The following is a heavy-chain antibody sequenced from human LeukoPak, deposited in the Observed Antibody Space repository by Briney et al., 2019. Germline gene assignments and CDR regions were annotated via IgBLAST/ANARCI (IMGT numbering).Heavy chain of an antibody. V-gene: IGHV3-23*01. CDR3: AKTSVSSGWPELFDF. D-gene: IGHD6-19*01. J-gene: IGHJ4*02. CDR1: EFTFDSCA. CDR2: ISGSGANT. Sequence: GGSLRLSCAASEFTFDSCAMNWVRQAPGKGLEWVSAISGSGANTYYANSVKGRFTISRDNSKSTLFLQMDSLRAEDTAICYCAKTSVSSGWPELFDFWGQGTLVTVSS.